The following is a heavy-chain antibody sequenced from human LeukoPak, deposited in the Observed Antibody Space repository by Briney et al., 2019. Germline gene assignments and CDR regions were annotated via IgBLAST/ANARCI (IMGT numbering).Heavy chain of an antibody. J-gene: IGHJ6*03. CDR3: ARVRRAKRQNRYYFYYYMDV. Sequence: PGGSLRLSCAASGFTFSSYWMSWVRQAPGKGLEWVANIKQDGSEKYYVDSVKGRFTISRDNAKDSLYLQMSSLRAEDTAVHFCARVRRAKRQNRYYFYYYMDVWGKGTTVTVSS. D-gene: IGHD1-14*01. CDR2: IKQDGSEK. CDR1: GFTFSSYW. V-gene: IGHV3-7*01.